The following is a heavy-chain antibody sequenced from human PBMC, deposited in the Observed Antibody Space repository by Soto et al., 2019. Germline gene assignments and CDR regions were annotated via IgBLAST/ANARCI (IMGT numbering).Heavy chain of an antibody. V-gene: IGHV4-31*03. D-gene: IGHD3-22*01. CDR1: AGSISSGGYY. J-gene: IGHJ4*02. CDR3: ARVGRYYDSGVWGGYFEY. Sequence: QVQLQESGPGLVKPSQTLSLTCTVYAGSISSGGYYWSWIRQDPGKGLEWIGYIYYSGVTYYNPSLKSRVTISVDTSKNQFSLKLNSVTAADTAVYYCARVGRYYDSGVWGGYFEYWGQGTLVTVSS. CDR2: IYYSGVT.